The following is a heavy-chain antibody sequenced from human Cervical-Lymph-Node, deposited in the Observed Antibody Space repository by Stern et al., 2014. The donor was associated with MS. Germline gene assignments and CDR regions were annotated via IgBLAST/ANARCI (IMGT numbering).Heavy chain of an antibody. J-gene: IGHJ4*02. V-gene: IGHV4-61*01. CDR1: GGSVSSGSYY. D-gene: IGHD3-22*01. Sequence: QLQLQESGPGLVKPSETLSLTCTVSGGSVSSGSYYCSWIRQPPGKGLEWIGYIYYSGSTNSNPSLKSRVTISVDTSKNQFSLKLSSVTAADTAVYYCARDRLDSSHPLDYWGQGTLVTVSS. CDR2: IYYSGST. CDR3: ARDRLDSSHPLDY.